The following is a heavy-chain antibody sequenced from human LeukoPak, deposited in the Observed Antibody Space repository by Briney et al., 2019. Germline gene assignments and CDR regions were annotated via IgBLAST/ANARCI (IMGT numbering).Heavy chain of an antibody. J-gene: IGHJ5*02. D-gene: IGHD3-22*01. V-gene: IGHV4-30-2*01. CDR3: ARGGYYDSSGYWDPAPEWFDP. CDR2: IYHSGST. Sequence: SQTLSLTCAVSGGSISSGGYSWSWIRQPPGKGLEWIGYIYHSGSTYYNPSLKSRVTISVDRSKNQFSLKLSSVTAADTAVYYCARGGYYDSSGYWDPAPEWFDPWGQGTLVTVSS. CDR1: GGSISSGGYS.